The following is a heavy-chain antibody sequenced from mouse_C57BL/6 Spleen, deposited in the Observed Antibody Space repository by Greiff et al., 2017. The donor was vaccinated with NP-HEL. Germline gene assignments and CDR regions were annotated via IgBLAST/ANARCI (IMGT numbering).Heavy chain of an antibody. CDR2: IYPGDGDT. V-gene: IGHV1-80*01. Sequence: QVQLQQSGAELVKPGASVKISCKASGYAFSSYWMNWVKQRPGKGLEWIGQIYPGDGDTNYNGKFKGKATLTADKSSSTAYMQLSSLPSEDSAVYFCAREAYPNNAMDYWGQGTSVTVSS. CDR1: GYAFSSYW. CDR3: AREAYPNNAMDY. J-gene: IGHJ4*01. D-gene: IGHD6-5*01.